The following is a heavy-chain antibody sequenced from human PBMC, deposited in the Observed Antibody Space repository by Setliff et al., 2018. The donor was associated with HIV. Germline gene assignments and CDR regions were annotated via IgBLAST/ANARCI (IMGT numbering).Heavy chain of an antibody. Sequence: SETLSLTCTVSGYSIGSGYYWGWSRQTPERGLEWIGSIIYHGTTYYNPSLKGRVSMSVDTSKNQFSLKLSSVTAADTAVYYCARISQLLDYAMDVWGQGTTVTVSS. D-gene: IGHD6-13*01. J-gene: IGHJ6*01. CDR2: IIYHGTT. CDR3: ARISQLLDYAMDV. V-gene: IGHV4-38-2*02. CDR1: GYSIGSGYY.